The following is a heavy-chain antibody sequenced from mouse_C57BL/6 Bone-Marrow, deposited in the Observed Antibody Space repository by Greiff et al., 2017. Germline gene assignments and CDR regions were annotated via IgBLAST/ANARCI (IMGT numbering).Heavy chain of an antibody. CDR1: GSTFTSYW. D-gene: IGHD2-10*02. J-gene: IGHJ3*01. V-gene: IGHV1-64*01. CDR2: IHPNSGST. Sequence: QVQLQQSGAELVKPGASVKLSCKASGSTFTSYWMHWVKQRPGQGLEWIGMIHPNSGSTNYNEKFKSKATLTLDKSSSTAYMQRSSLTSEDSAVYCCARADRMNWVADGGQGTLVTVSA. CDR3: ARADRMNWVAD.